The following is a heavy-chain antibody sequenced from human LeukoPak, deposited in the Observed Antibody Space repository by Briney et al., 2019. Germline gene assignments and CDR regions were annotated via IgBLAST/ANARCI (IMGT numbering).Heavy chain of an antibody. D-gene: IGHD6-13*01. J-gene: IGHJ4*02. CDR3: ARNPRFGYSSSWYY. Sequence: AASVKVSCKASGGTFSSYAISWVRQAPGQGLEWMGGIIPIFGTANYAQKFQGRVTITTDESTSTAYMELSSLRSEDTAVYYCARNPRFGYSSSWYYWGQGTLVTVSS. V-gene: IGHV1-69*05. CDR2: IIPIFGTA. CDR1: GGTFSSYA.